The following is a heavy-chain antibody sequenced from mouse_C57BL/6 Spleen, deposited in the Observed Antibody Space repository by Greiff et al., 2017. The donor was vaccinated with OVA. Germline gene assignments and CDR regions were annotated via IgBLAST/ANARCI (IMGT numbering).Heavy chain of an antibody. CDR1: GFSLTSYG. J-gene: IGHJ3*01. Sequence: VQLQQSGPGLVQPSQSLSITCTVSGFSLTSYGVHWVSQPPGKGLEWLGVIWSGGSTDNNAAFISRPGISTDNSKSQVFFKMNSLQADDTAIYYCSKIDWEGADWGQGTLLTVSA. CDR2: IWSGGST. CDR3: SKIDWEGAD. D-gene: IGHD4-1*01. V-gene: IGHV2-4*01.